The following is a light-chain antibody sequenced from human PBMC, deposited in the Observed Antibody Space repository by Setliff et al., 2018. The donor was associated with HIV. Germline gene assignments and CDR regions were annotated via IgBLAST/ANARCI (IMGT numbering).Light chain of an antibody. CDR2: QTD. CDR1: SGAVTSGYF. Sequence: QTVVTQEPSLTVSPGGTVTLTCASSSGAVTSGYFPNWFQQTPGQTPRALIYQTDKKYSWTPDRFSGSLLGDKAALTLSGVQPEDEADYYCLLFYGGVHVFGAGTKVTVL. CDR3: LLFYGGVHV. J-gene: IGLJ1*01. V-gene: IGLV7-43*01.